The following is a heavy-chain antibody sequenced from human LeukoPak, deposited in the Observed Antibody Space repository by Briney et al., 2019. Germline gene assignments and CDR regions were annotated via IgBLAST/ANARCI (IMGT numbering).Heavy chain of an antibody. V-gene: IGHV1-2*02. CDR3: AREDADYTFSFDF. D-gene: IGHD4-17*01. Sequence: ASVKVSCKASGYTFTGYYIHWVRQAPGQGLEWMGWINPKSGGTKYAQKFQGRLTMTRDTSTSTVYMELSSLRSEDTAVYYCAREDADYTFSFDFWGQGTLVTVSS. CDR1: GYTFTGYY. CDR2: INPKSGGT. J-gene: IGHJ4*02.